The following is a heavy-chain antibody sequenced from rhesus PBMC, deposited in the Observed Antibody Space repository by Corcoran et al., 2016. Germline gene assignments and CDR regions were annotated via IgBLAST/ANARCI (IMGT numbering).Heavy chain of an antibody. Sequence: QLQLQESGPGLVKPSETLSVTCAVSGGSISSSYWSWIRQAPGKGLEWIGYIYGSGSSTNYNPSLKSRVTLSVDTSKNQLSLKLSSVTAADTAVYYCARGSRYYYFDHWGQGVLVTVSS. CDR1: GGSISSSY. J-gene: IGHJ4*01. V-gene: IGHV4-169*01. CDR3: ARGSRYYYFDH. D-gene: IGHD1-44*02. CDR2: IYGSGSST.